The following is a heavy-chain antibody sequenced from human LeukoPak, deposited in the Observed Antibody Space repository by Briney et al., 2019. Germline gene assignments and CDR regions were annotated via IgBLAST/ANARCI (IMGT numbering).Heavy chain of an antibody. CDR1: GGTFSGYA. J-gene: IGHJ6*02. CDR2: IIPIFGTA. V-gene: IGHV1-69*13. Sequence: SVKVSCKASGGTFSGYAISWLRKAPGQGLEWMGGIIPIFGTANYAQKFQGRVTITADASTSTAYMELSSLRSEDTAVYYCARENYYGMGVWGQGTTVIVSS. CDR3: ARENYYGMGV.